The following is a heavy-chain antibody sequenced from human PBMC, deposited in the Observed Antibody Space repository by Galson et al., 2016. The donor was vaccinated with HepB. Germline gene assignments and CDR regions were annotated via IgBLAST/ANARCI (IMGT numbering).Heavy chain of an antibody. V-gene: IGHV4-34*01. D-gene: IGHD6-19*01. Sequence: ETLSLTCEVYGGSFSGYDWNWIRQPPGKGLEWIGEINDRGSSNYNPSPKSRVTLSVDTSKNQVSLNLRSVTAADTAVYYCARTSGWHWFDPWGQGTLVTVSS. J-gene: IGHJ5*02. CDR2: INDRGSS. CDR3: ARTSGWHWFDP. CDR1: GGSFSGYD.